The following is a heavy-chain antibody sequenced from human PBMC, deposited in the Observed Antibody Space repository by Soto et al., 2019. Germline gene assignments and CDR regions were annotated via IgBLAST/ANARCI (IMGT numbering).Heavy chain of an antibody. J-gene: IGHJ4*02. D-gene: IGHD6-19*01. CDR3: ARLAYSTGWSDYFDY. CDR1: GGSISSTSYY. V-gene: IGHV4-39*01. Sequence: PSETLSLTCTVSGGSISSTSYYWGWIRQPPGTGLESIRSIYYSASTYAIPSLRSRVTISVDTSTNRFSLTRGCVTAADTAVYYCARLAYSTGWSDYFDYWRQGALVTV. CDR2: IYYSAST.